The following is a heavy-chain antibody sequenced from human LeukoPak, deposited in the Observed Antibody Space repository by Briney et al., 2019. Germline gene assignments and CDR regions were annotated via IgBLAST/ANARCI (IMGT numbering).Heavy chain of an antibody. D-gene: IGHD3-3*01. CDR1: GGSFSGYY. J-gene: IGHJ4*02. Sequence: PSETLSLTCAVYGGSFSGYYWSWIRQPPGKGLEWIGEINHSGSTNYNPSLKSRVTISVDTSKNQFSLKLSSVTAADTAVYYCARDLPTIFGVVIWPYYFDYWGQGTLVTVSS. CDR3: ARDLPTIFGVVIWPYYFDY. V-gene: IGHV4-34*01. CDR2: INHSGST.